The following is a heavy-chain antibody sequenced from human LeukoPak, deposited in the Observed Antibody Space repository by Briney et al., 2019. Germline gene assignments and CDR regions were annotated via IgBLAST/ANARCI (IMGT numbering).Heavy chain of an antibody. CDR1: GYSFANYS. V-gene: IGHV1-18*01. CDR2: ISGYNGNT. CDR3: ARVGPYDSGSYYNINPYYYCMDV. D-gene: IGHD3-10*01. Sequence: ASVKVSCKAAGYSFANYSTSWLRHPPGQKLQGMGWISGYNGNTTYAQNLHDRVTMTTDTPTSTAYMDLRSLRSDHTAVYYCARVGPYDSGSYYNINPYYYCMDVWGKGTTVTVSS. J-gene: IGHJ6*03.